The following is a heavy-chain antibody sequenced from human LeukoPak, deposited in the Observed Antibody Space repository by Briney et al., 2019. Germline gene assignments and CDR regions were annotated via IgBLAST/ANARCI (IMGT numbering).Heavy chain of an antibody. CDR3: ARAPKGRFGELQGLEC. J-gene: IGHJ4*02. Sequence: GGSLRLSCAASGFTFSNNYMTWVRQAPGKGLEWVSDIYSGGSTYYSEYVKGRFTISRDNSKNTLYLQMNSLRAEDKAVYYCARAPKGRFGELQGLECWGQGTLVTVSS. CDR2: IYSGGST. V-gene: IGHV3-53*01. CDR1: GFTFSNNY. D-gene: IGHD3-10*01.